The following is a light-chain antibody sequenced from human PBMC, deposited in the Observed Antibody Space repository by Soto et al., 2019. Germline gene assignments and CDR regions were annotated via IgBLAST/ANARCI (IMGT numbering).Light chain of an antibody. CDR2: DAS. Sequence: EIVLTQSPATLSLSPGERATLSCRASQSVSNYLAWFQQKPGQAPRLLVYDASNRATGIPARFSGSGSGTDFTLTIRSLEPEDFAVYYCQQRTDWPIPVGQGTRLEIK. CDR1: QSVSNY. J-gene: IGKJ5*01. V-gene: IGKV3-11*01. CDR3: QQRTDWPIP.